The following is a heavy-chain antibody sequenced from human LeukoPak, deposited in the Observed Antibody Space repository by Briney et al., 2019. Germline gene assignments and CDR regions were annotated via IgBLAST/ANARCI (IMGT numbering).Heavy chain of an antibody. Sequence: SETLSLTCTVSGGSVSTSSYYWGWIRQPPGKGLEWIGSIYYTGSTYYNPSLNSRVTVSVDTSKNQFSLKLSSVTAADTAMYYCASRTRFGELRFDYWGQGTLVTVSS. CDR1: GGSVSTSSYY. D-gene: IGHD3-10*01. J-gene: IGHJ4*02. CDR3: ASRTRFGELRFDY. CDR2: IYYTGST. V-gene: IGHV4-39*01.